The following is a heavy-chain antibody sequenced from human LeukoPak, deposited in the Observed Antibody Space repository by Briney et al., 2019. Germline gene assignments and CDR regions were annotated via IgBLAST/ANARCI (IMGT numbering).Heavy chain of an antibody. Sequence: GRSLRLSCAASGSTFDDYAMHWVRQAPGKGLEWVSGISWNSGSIGYADSVKGRFIISRDNAKNSLYLQMNSLRAEDTALYYCAKGYFDWLTPPFDPWGQGTLVTVSS. CDR3: AKGYFDWLTPPFDP. CDR2: ISWNSGSI. J-gene: IGHJ5*02. D-gene: IGHD3-9*01. CDR1: GSTFDDYA. V-gene: IGHV3-9*01.